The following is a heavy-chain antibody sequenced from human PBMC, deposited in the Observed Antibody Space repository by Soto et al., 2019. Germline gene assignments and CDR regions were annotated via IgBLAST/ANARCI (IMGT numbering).Heavy chain of an antibody. Sequence: QITLKESGPTLVKPTQTLTLTCTFSGFSLSTSGVGVAWSRQPPGKALEWLALIYWDDDKRYSPSLKSRLTITKDTSKNQVVLTMTNMDPVDTATYYCAHVYGGYDNFDYWGQGTLVTVSS. D-gene: IGHD5-12*01. V-gene: IGHV2-5*02. CDR2: IYWDDDK. CDR1: GFSLSTSGVG. J-gene: IGHJ4*02. CDR3: AHVYGGYDNFDY.